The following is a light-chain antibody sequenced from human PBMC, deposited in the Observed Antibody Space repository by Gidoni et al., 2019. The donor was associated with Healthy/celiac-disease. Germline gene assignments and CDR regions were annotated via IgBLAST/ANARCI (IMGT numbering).Light chain of an antibody. CDR2: QDS. CDR1: KLGDKY. CDR3: QAWDSSPHVV. J-gene: IGLJ2*01. Sequence: SYELTQPPSVSVSPGQTASITCSGDKLGDKYACWYQQKPGQSPVLVICQDSKRPSGIPERFSGSNSGNTATLTISGTQAMDEADYYCQAWDSSPHVVFGGGTKLTVL. V-gene: IGLV3-1*01.